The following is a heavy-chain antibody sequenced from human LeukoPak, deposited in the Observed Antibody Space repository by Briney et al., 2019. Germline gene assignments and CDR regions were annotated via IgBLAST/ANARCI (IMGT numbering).Heavy chain of an antibody. D-gene: IGHD5-12*01. V-gene: IGHV3-23*01. CDR2: ISDSGDST. CDR1: GLAFSRRA. J-gene: IGHJ4*02. Sequence: VRSLRLSCAASGLAFSRRAMSWVRQTPGRGLECVSVISDSGDSTYYPEPVKGRFTISRDNSKNTLYLQMTSLRAEDTAVYYCAKGHSAYGTGYDCWGQGTLVTVSS. CDR3: AKGHSAYGTGYDC.